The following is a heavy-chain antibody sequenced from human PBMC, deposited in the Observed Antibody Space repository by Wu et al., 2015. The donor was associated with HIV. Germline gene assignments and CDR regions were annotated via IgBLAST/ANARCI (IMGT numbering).Heavy chain of an antibody. J-gene: IGHJ4*02. D-gene: IGHD4-23*01. CDR3: ARDDPTPTVVTPYYFDY. CDR2: ISANNGDT. Sequence: QVQLVQSGAEVKKPGASVKVSCKASGYTFTSYGISWVRQAPGQGLEWMGWISANNGDTSYAQKFQGRVTVTTDTSTSTAYMELRSLRSDDTAVYYCARDDPTPTVVTPYYFDYWGQGTLVTVSS. V-gene: IGHV1-18*01. CDR1: GYTFTSYG.